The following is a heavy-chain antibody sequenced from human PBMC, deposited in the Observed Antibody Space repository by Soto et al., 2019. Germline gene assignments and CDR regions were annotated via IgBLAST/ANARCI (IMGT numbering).Heavy chain of an antibody. Sequence: PSETLSLTCAVSSGSISSSNWWRWVRQTPGKGLEWIGEVYHSGSTKYNPSLKSRVTISVDKSKNQFSLKLSSVTAADTAVYYCARGNSNYGWFDPWGQGTLVTVSS. CDR3: ARGNSNYGWFDP. V-gene: IGHV4-4*02. J-gene: IGHJ5*02. CDR2: VYHSGST. CDR1: SGSISSSNW. D-gene: IGHD4-4*01.